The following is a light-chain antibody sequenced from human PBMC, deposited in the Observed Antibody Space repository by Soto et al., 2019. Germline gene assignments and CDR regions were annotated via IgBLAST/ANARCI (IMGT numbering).Light chain of an antibody. V-gene: IGLV2-14*01. J-gene: IGLJ2*01. Sequence: QSALTQPASVSGSPGQSITISCTGTSSDVGGYNYVSSYQQHPGNAPQLMIYDVSNRPAGVSNRCSGSKSGNTASLTISGLQAEDEADYYCSSYTSSYTLVFGGGTQLTVL. CDR3: SSYTSSYTLV. CDR1: SSDVGGYNY. CDR2: DVS.